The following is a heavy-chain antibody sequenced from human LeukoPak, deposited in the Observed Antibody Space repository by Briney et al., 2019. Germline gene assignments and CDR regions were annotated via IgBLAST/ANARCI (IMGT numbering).Heavy chain of an antibody. CDR2: IYPGDSDT. CDR1: GYSFNNYW. J-gene: IGHJ3*02. D-gene: IGHD3-22*01. V-gene: IGHV5-51*01. Sequence: GESLKISCEGSGYSFNNYWIGWVRQVPGKGLEWIGLIYPGDSDTRYSPSFQGQVTISADKSITTAYLQWSSLKASDTAMYYCATCRHYYDSSGYPYDAFDIWGQGTMVTVSS. CDR3: ATCRHYYDSSGYPYDAFDI.